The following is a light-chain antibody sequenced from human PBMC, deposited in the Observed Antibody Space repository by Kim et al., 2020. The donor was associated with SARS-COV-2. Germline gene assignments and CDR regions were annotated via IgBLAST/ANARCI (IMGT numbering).Light chain of an antibody. J-gene: IGKJ1*01. CDR2: GAS. Sequence: ESVLTQSPGTLSLSPGERATLSCRASQSVNSNYLAWYQQKPGQAPRLLIYGASSRANGIPDRFSGSGSETDFTLTISRLEPEDFAVHYCQQYGSSPRTFGQGTKVDIK. V-gene: IGKV3-20*01. CDR3: QQYGSSPRT. CDR1: QSVNSNY.